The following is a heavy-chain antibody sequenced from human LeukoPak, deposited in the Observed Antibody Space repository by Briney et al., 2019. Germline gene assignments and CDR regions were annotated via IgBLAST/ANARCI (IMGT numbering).Heavy chain of an antibody. CDR1: GYTFTSYG. J-gene: IGHJ4*02. CDR2: ISAYNGNT. V-gene: IGHV1-18*01. Sequence: GASVKVSCKASGYTFTSYGISWLRQAPGQGLEWMGWISAYNGNTNYAQKLQGRVTMTTDTSTSTAYMELRSLRSDDTAVYYCARAYPTTTVVTEGDDYWGRGTLVTVSS. CDR3: ARAYPTTTVVTEGDDY. D-gene: IGHD4-23*01.